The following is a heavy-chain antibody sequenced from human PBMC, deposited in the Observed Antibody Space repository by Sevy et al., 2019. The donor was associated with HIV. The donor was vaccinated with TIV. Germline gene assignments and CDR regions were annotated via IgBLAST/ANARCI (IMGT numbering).Heavy chain of an antibody. CDR3: AKEKGELENAFDI. D-gene: IGHD1-26*01. V-gene: IGHV3-9*01. J-gene: IGHJ3*02. CDR2: ISWHSGSI. CDR1: GFTFDDYA. Sequence: GGSLRLSCAASGFTFDDYAMHWVRQAPGKGLEWVSGISWHSGSIGYADSVKGRFTISRDNAKNSLYLQMNSLRAEDTALYYCAKEKGELENAFDIWGQGTMVTVSS.